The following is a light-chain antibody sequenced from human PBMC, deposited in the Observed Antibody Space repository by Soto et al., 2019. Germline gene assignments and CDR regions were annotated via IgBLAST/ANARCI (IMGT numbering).Light chain of an antibody. CDR2: VNSDGSH. Sequence: QSVLTQSPSASASLGASVKLTCTLSSGHSNYAIAWHQQVPEKGPRYLMKVNSDGSHSKGDGIPDRFSGSSSGAERYLTISSLQSDDEADYYCQTWDTGIVLFGGGTKLTVL. V-gene: IGLV4-69*01. CDR3: QTWDTGIVL. CDR1: SGHSNYA. J-gene: IGLJ2*01.